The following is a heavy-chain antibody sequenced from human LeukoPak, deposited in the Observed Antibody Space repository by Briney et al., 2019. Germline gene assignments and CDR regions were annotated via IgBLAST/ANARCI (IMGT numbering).Heavy chain of an antibody. Sequence: GGSMRLSCAASGFIFSSYAMHWVRQAPGKGLEWVAVISYDGSNKYYADSVKGRFTISRDNSKNTLYLQMDSLRADDTAVYYCARGSGRCWYFDLWGRGTLVTVSS. J-gene: IGHJ2*01. CDR2: ISYDGSNK. D-gene: IGHD6-19*01. CDR1: GFIFSSYA. V-gene: IGHV3-30-3*01. CDR3: ARGSGRCWYFDL.